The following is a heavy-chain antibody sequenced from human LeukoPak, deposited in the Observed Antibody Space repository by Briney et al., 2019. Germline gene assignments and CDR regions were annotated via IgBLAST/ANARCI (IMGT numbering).Heavy chain of an antibody. D-gene: IGHD3-9*01. V-gene: IGHV1-69*01. CDR3: ARVDDILTGYPR. Sequence: SVKVSCKASGSTFSSYAISWVRQAPGQGLEWMGGIIPIFGTANYAQKFQGRVTITADESTSTAYMELSSLRSEDTAVYYCARVDDILTGYPRWGQGTLVTVSS. J-gene: IGHJ4*02. CDR1: GSTFSSYA. CDR2: IIPIFGTA.